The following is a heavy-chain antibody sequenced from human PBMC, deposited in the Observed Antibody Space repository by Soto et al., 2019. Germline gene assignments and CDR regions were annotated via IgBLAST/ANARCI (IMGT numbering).Heavy chain of an antibody. J-gene: IGHJ6*02. CDR2: LNTGNGNT. D-gene: IGHD3-10*02. Sequence: DSVKVSCKASGYTFDTFAILWVRQAPGQRPEWMGWLNTGNGNTKYSPKFQGRVTMTRDTSASTAYMELSSLKSEDTAVYYCAIGEMLYFYYYGMDVCGQGSTVTVSS. CDR1: GYTFDTFA. V-gene: IGHV1-3*04. CDR3: AIGEMLYFYYYGMDV.